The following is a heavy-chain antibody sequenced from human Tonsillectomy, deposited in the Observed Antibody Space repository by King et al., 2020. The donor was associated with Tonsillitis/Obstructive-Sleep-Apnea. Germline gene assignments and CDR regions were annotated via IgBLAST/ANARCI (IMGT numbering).Heavy chain of an antibody. CDR2: ISWNSGSI. J-gene: IGHJ3*02. V-gene: IGHV3-9*01. CDR3: AKDMVATIPSHSSDYYSGAPGAFDI. CDR1: GFTFDDYA. Sequence: VQLVESGGGLVQPGRSLRLSCAASGFTFDDYAMHWVRQAPGKGLEWVSGISWNSGSIGYADSVKGRVTISRDNAKNSLYLQMNSLRAEDTALYSCAKDMVATIPSHSSDYYSGAPGAFDIWGQGTMVTVSS. D-gene: IGHD3-22*01.